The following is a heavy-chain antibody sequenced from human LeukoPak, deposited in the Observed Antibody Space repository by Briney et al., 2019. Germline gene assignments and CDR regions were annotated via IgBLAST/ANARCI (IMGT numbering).Heavy chain of an antibody. J-gene: IGHJ4*02. CDR3: ATENWDITMIG. D-gene: IGHD3-22*01. CDR2: FDPEDGET. CDR1: GYTFPSYF. Sequence: ASVKVSCKASGYTFPSYFMHWVRQAPGKGLEWMGGFDPEDGETIYAQKFQGRVTMTEDTSTDTAYMELSSLRSEDTAVYYCATENWDITMIGWGQGTLVTVSS. V-gene: IGHV1-24*01.